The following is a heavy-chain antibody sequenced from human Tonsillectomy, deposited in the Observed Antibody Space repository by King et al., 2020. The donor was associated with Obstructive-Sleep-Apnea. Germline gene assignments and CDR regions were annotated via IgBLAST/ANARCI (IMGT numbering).Heavy chain of an antibody. CDR3: AHRRPGTYYFDY. V-gene: IGHV2-5*02. CDR2: IYWDDDK. CDR1: GFSLSTSRVG. D-gene: IGHD1-26*01. Sequence: TFKESGPTLVKPTQTLTLTCTFSGFSLSTSRVGAGWIRQPPGKALEWLGLIYWDDDKHYSPSLKSRLTITKDTSKNQVVLTMTNMDSVDTATYYCAHRRPGTYYFDYWGQGTLVTVSS. J-gene: IGHJ4*02.